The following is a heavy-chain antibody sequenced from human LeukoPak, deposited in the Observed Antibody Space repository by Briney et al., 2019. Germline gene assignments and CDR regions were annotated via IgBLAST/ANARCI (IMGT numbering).Heavy chain of an antibody. J-gene: IGHJ6*02. Sequence: PSETLSLTCTVSGGSISSYYWSWIRQPPGKGLEWIGYIHYSGSTNYNPSLKSRVTISVDTSKNQFSLKLSSVTAADTAVYYCARGDCSSTSCYFHGMDVWGQGTTVTVSS. V-gene: IGHV4-59*01. CDR2: IHYSGST. D-gene: IGHD2-2*01. CDR1: GGSISSYY. CDR3: ARGDCSSTSCYFHGMDV.